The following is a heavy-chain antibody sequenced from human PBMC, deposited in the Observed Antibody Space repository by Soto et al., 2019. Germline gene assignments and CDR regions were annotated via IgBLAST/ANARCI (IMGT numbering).Heavy chain of an antibody. J-gene: IGHJ6*02. V-gene: IGHV3-30*18. Sequence: GLSLRLSSAASGFTFSSYGMHWVLQAPGKGLEWVGVISYDGSNKYYADSVKGRFTISRDNSNNTLYLQMNSLRAEDTAVYYCAKDLSGSKWIRIAVANEGYYYGMDVWGQGTTVTVSS. CDR1: GFTFSSYG. CDR2: ISYDGSNK. D-gene: IGHD6-19*01. CDR3: AKDLSGSKWIRIAVANEGYYYGMDV.